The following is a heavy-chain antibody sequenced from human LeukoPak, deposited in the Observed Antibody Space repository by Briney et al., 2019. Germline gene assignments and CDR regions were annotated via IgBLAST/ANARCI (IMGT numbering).Heavy chain of an antibody. Sequence: GGSLRLSCAASGFTFSSYSMNWVRQAPGKGLEWVSSTSSSSSYIYYADSVKGRFTISRDNAKNSLYLQMNSLRAEDTAVYYCARDYGDSSSWYNAFDIWGQGTMVTVSS. J-gene: IGHJ3*02. V-gene: IGHV3-21*01. CDR2: TSSSSSYI. CDR3: ARDYGDSSSWYNAFDI. D-gene: IGHD6-13*01. CDR1: GFTFSSYS.